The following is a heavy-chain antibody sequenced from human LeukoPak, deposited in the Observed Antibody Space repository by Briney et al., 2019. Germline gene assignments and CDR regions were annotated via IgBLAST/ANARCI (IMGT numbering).Heavy chain of an antibody. CDR3: ARWLSHKGVY. Sequence: GASVKVSCKTSGYTFTNYGFSWVRQAPGQGLEWMGWIIGRYINDTNYAQKVQDRVTITTDASTRTTYMELRNLRSDDTAVYYCARWLSHKGVYWGQGTLVTVSS. J-gene: IGHJ4*02. V-gene: IGHV1-18*01. CDR1: GYTFTNYG. D-gene: IGHD5-12*01. CDR2: IIGRYINDT.